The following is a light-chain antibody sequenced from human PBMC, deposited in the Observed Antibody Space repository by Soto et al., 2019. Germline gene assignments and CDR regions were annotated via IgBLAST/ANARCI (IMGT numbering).Light chain of an antibody. CDR3: CSYAGSYTPHVV. CDR1: SSDVRGYIY. CDR2: DVS. J-gene: IGLJ2*01. V-gene: IGLV2-11*01. Sequence: QSVLTQPRSVSGSPGQSVTISCTGTSSDVRGYIYVSWYQQHPGKAPKLMIYDVSKRPSGVPDRFSGSKSGNTASLTISGLQAEDEADYYCCSYAGSYTPHVVFGGGTKLTVL.